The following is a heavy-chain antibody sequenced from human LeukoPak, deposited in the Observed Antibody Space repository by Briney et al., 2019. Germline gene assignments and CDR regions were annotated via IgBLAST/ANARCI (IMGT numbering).Heavy chain of an antibody. CDR3: ATTAVAGFDY. Sequence: ASVKVSCKASGGTFSSYAISWVRQAPGQGLEWMGGIIPIFGTANYAQKFQGRVTITADESTSTAYMELSSLRSEDTAVYYCATTAVAGFDYWGQGTLVTVSS. V-gene: IGHV1-69*13. D-gene: IGHD6-19*01. CDR1: GGTFSSYA. J-gene: IGHJ4*02. CDR2: IIPIFGTA.